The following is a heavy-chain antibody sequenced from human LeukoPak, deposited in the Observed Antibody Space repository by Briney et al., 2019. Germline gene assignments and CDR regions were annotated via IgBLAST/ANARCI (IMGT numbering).Heavy chain of an antibody. D-gene: IGHD3-16*02. CDR3: ARHRYDYVWGSYRYTSYFDY. CDR1: GGSISSSSYY. V-gene: IGHV4-39*01. CDR2: IYYSGST. Sequence: SETLSLTCTVSGGSISSSSYYWGWIRQPPGKGLEWIGSIYYSGSTYYNPSLKNRVTISVDTSKNQFSLKLSSVTAADTAVYYCARHRYDYVWGSYRYTSYFDYWGQGTLVTVSS. J-gene: IGHJ4*02.